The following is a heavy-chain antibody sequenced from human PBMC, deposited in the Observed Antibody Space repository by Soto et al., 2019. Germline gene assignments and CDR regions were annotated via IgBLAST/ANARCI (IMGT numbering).Heavy chain of an antibody. Sequence: QVQLVQSGAEVKKPGSSVKVSCKTSGGTFSTYSIVWVRQAPGEGHEWMGGSIPIFGRANDAQKFQDRVTITVDKSTNTAFMELSSLISEDTAMYYCASSSGTNYVVATNYDFDYWGQGTLGTVSS. CDR2: SIPIFGRA. CDR1: GGTFSTYS. D-gene: IGHD1-26*01. V-gene: IGHV1-69*06. J-gene: IGHJ4*02. CDR3: ASSSGTNYVVATNYDFDY.